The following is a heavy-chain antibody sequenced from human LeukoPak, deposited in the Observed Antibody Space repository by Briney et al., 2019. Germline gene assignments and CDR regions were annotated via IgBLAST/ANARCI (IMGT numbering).Heavy chain of an antibody. Sequence: GESLKISFKGSGYSFTSYWIGWVRQMPGKGLEWMGIIYPGDSDTRYSPSFQGQVTISADKSISTAYLQWSSLKASDTAMYYCARLPLYYDSSGPPGYVDYWGQGTLVTVSS. D-gene: IGHD3-22*01. CDR1: GYSFTSYW. CDR3: ARLPLYYDSSGPPGYVDY. J-gene: IGHJ4*02. V-gene: IGHV5-51*01. CDR2: IYPGDSDT.